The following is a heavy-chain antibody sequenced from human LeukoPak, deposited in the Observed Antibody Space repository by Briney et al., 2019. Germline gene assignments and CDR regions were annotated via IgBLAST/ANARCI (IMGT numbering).Heavy chain of an antibody. J-gene: IGHJ4*02. D-gene: IGHD5-12*01. CDR3: ARDVVYSGYDWGFDY. Sequence: GSSVKVSCQASGGTFSSYAISWVRQAPGQGREWMGGIVPIFGTANYAQKFQGRVTITADESTSTAYMELSSLRSEDTAVYYCARDVVYSGYDWGFDYWGQGTLVIVSS. CDR1: GGTFSSYA. V-gene: IGHV1-69*13. CDR2: IVPIFGTA.